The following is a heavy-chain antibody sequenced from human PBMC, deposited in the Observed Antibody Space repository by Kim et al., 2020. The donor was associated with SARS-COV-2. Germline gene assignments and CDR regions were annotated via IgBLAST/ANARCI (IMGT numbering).Heavy chain of an antibody. CDR3: ASKGGSGPPDAFDI. CDR2: IKQDGSEK. CDR1: GFTFSSYW. J-gene: IGHJ3*02. D-gene: IGHD6-25*01. V-gene: IGHV3-7*05. Sequence: GGSLRLSCAASGFTFSSYWMSWVRQAPGKGLEWVANIKQDGSEKYYLDSVKGRFTISRDNAKNSLYLQMNSLRAEDTAVYYCASKGGSGPPDAFDIWGQGTMVAVSS.